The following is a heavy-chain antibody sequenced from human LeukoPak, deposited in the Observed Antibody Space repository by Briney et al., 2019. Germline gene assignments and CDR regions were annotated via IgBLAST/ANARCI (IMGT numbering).Heavy chain of an antibody. J-gene: IGHJ4*02. V-gene: IGHV4-59*01. CDR2: IHSSGRT. CDR1: GGSMSNYY. CDR3: ARDPAKSGTYLDY. Sequence: PWETLSLTCTVSGGSMSNYYWNWIRQPPGKGLEWIGYIHSSGRTSFNPSLRGRVTTSLDASRNQFSLQLSSVTATGTAVYYRARDPAKSGTYLDYWGQGTLVTVSS. D-gene: IGHD1-26*01.